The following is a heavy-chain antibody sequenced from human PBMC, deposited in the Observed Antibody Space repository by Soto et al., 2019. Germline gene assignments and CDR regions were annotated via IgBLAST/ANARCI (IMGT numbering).Heavy chain of an antibody. CDR2: INPNSGGT. CDR3: FTYDSSGYYYYFDY. J-gene: IGHJ4*02. V-gene: IGHV1-2*02. Sequence: ASVKVSCKASGYTFTGYYMHWVRQAPGQGLEWMGWINPNSGGTNYAQKFQGRVAMTRDTSISTAYMELSRLRSDDTAVYYCFTYDSSGYYYYFDYWGQGTLVTVSS. D-gene: IGHD3-22*01. CDR1: GYTFTGYY.